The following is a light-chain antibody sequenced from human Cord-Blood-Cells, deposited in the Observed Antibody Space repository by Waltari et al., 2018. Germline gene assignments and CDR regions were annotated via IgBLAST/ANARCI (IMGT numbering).Light chain of an antibody. CDR2: AAS. J-gene: IGKJ3*01. CDR1: QSISSY. V-gene: IGKV1-39*01. Sequence: DIQMPQYPSPLSPPVGDGVTLTCRASQSISSYLNWYQQKPGKAPKLLIYAASSLQSGVPSRFSGSGSGTDFTLTISSLQPEDFATYYCQQSYSTPLTFGPGTKVDIK. CDR3: QQSYSTPLT.